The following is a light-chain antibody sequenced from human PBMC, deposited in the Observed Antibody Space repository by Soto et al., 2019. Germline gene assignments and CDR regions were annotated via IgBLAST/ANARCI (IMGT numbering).Light chain of an antibody. J-gene: IGKJ1*01. V-gene: IGKV3-20*01. CDR2: GAS. CDR1: QSVASRN. CDR3: QHFGNSLWT. Sequence: VLAQSPGTLSLSPGERATLSCRASQSVASRNLAWYQQKSGQAPRLLIYGASSRAIHTPDRFSGSGSGTDFTLTISGLEPEDFAVYYCQHFGNSLWTFGQGTKVDIK.